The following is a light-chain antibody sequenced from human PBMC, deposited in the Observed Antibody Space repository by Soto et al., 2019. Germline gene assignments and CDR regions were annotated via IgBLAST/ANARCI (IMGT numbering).Light chain of an antibody. V-gene: IGLV4-69*01. CDR1: SGHSSYA. CDR2: LNSDGSH. Sequence: QSVLTQSPSASASLGASVKLTCTLSSGHSSYAIAWHQQQPEKGPRYLMKLNSDGSHSKGDGIPDRFSGSSSGAERYLTISSLQSEDEADYYCQTWGTGILXXGGTKLTVL. CDR3: QTWGTGIL. J-gene: IGLJ2*01.